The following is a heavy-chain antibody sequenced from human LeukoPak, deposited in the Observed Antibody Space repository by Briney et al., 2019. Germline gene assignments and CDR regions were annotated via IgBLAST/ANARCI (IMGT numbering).Heavy chain of an antibody. D-gene: IGHD2-2*01. CDR2: ISSSGSTI. CDR3: ARGSSRLPKYYYGMDV. J-gene: IGHJ6*02. V-gene: IGHV3-48*03. Sequence: GGSLRLSCAASGFTFSSYEMNWFRQAPGKGLEWVSYISSSGSTIYYADSVKGRFTISRDNAKNSLYLQMNSLRAEDTAVYYCARGSSRLPKYYYGMDVWGQGTTVTVSS. CDR1: GFTFSSYE.